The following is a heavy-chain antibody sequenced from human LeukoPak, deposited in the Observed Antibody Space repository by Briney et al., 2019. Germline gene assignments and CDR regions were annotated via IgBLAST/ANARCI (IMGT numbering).Heavy chain of an antibody. V-gene: IGHV3-23*01. Sequence: PGGSLRLSCAASGFTFSNYAMSWVRQAPGKGLEWVSGISASGGSTYYADAVKGRFTISKDNSKSTLFLQMNSLRADDTAVYYCAKPSSAETPGYWGQGTLVTASS. D-gene: IGHD2-15*01. CDR2: ISASGGST. CDR3: AKPSSAETPGY. J-gene: IGHJ4*02. CDR1: GFTFSNYA.